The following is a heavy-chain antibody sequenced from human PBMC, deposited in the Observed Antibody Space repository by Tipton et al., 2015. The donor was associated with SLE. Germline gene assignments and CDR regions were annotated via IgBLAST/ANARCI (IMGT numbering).Heavy chain of an antibody. Sequence: TLSLTCTVSGGSISSSSYYWGWIRQPPGKGLEWIGSIYHSGSTYYNPSPKSRVTISVDTSKNQFSLKLSSVTAADTAVYYCASGTSADIVATIEGYAFDIWGQGTMVTVSS. CDR2: IYHSGST. V-gene: IGHV4-39*07. D-gene: IGHD5-12*01. J-gene: IGHJ3*02. CDR3: ASGTSADIVATIEGYAFDI. CDR1: GGSISSSSYY.